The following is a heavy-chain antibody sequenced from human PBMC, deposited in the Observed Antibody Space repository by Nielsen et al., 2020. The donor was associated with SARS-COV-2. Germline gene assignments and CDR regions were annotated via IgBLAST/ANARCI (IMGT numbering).Heavy chain of an antibody. CDR2: IKEDGSEK. Sequence: GGSLRLSCAASGFTFSSYWMTWVRQAPGKGLEWVANIKEDGSEKYYEDSVKGRFTISRDNAKNSLYLQMNSLRAEDTALYYCVRGGYRYGYWGQGTLVTVSS. CDR3: VRGGYRYGY. V-gene: IGHV3-7*03. J-gene: IGHJ4*02. D-gene: IGHD5-18*01. CDR1: GFTFSSYW.